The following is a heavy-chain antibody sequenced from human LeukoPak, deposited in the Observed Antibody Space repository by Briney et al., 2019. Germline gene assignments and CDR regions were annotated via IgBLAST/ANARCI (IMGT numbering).Heavy chain of an antibody. Sequence: PGGSLRLSCAASGFTFSSYSMNWVRRAPGKGLEWVSSISSSSSYIYYADSVKGRFTISRDNAKNSLYLQMNSLRAEDTAVYYCARGGVAAHTIDYWGQGTLVTVSS. J-gene: IGHJ4*02. V-gene: IGHV3-21*01. CDR1: GFTFSSYS. D-gene: IGHD2-15*01. CDR3: ARGGVAAHTIDY. CDR2: ISSSSSYI.